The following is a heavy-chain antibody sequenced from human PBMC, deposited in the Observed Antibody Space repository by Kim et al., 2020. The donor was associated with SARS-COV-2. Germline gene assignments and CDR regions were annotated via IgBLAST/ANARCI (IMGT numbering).Heavy chain of an antibody. D-gene: IGHD6-6*01. CDR3: ARDFSSSAWFDP. V-gene: IGHV4-4*07. Sequence: YNPPLKARVPMSVDTSKNRFSLKLSSVTAADTAVYYCARDFSSSAWFDPWGQGTLVTVSS. J-gene: IGHJ5*02.